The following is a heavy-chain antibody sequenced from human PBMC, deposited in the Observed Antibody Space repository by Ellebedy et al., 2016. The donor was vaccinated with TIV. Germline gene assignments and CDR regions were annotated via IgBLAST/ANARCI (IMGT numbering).Heavy chain of an antibody. J-gene: IGHJ5*02. CDR1: GGSISRSSYY. V-gene: IGHV4-39*01. CDR3: AKWFGELLYVRWFDP. Sequence: SETLSLTCTVSGGSISRSSYYWGWIRQSPQKGLEWIGSIYYTGSTFYNPSLKSRVTISVDTSKIQFSLRLTSVTAADTAVYYCAKWFGELLYVRWFDPWGQGTLVTVSS. D-gene: IGHD3-10*01. CDR2: IYYTGST.